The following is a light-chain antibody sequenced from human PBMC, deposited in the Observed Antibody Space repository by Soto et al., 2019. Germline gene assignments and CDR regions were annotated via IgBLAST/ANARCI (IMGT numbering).Light chain of an antibody. CDR1: QTISNF. CDR2: DSS. Sequence: EVVLTQSPATLSLSPGERATLSCRASQTISNFLAWYQQKPGQTPRLLIHDSSIRTGGFPARFSGGGSGTDCTLTINTLEPEDFAVSFCQQRSSRPLTFGGGTKVDIK. CDR3: QQRSSRPLT. J-gene: IGKJ4*01. V-gene: IGKV3-11*01.